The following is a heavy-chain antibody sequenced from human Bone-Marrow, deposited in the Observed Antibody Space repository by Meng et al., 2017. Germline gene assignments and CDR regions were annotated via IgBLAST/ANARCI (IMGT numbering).Heavy chain of an antibody. Sequence: GESLKISCAASGFTFSSYEMNWVRQAPGKGLEWVSYISSGSTIYYADSVKGRFTISRDNAKNSLYLQMNSLRAEDTAVYYCARESIRRLYYGMDVWGQGTTVTVSS. D-gene: IGHD6-25*01. J-gene: IGHJ6*02. V-gene: IGHV3-48*03. CDR1: GFTFSSYE. CDR3: ARESIRRLYYGMDV. CDR2: ISSGSTI.